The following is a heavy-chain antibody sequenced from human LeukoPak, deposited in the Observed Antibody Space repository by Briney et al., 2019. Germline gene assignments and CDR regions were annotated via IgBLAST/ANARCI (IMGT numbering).Heavy chain of an antibody. CDR1: GGSFSGYY. Sequence: SETLSLTCAVYGGSFSGYYWSWIRQPPGKGLEWIGEINHSGSTNYNPSLKSRVTISVDTSKNQFSLKLSSVTAADTAVYYCASSSWRDAFDIWAKGQWSPSPQ. CDR3: ASSSWRDAFDI. J-gene: IGHJ3*02. D-gene: IGHD6-13*01. CDR2: INHSGST. V-gene: IGHV4-34*01.